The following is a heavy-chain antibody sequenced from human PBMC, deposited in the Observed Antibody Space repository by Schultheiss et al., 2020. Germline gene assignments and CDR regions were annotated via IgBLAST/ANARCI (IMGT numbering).Heavy chain of an antibody. CDR3: ARGTRDVVIAAPLPDY. CDR1: GFTFSSYA. J-gene: IGHJ4*02. D-gene: IGHD3-22*01. V-gene: IGHV3-30-3*01. CDR2: ISYDGSNK. Sequence: GESLKISCAASGFTFSSYAMHWVRQAPGKGLEWVAVISYDGSNKYYADSVKGRFTISRDNSKNTLYLQMNSLRAEDTAVYYCARGTRDVVIAAPLPDYWGQGTLVTVSS.